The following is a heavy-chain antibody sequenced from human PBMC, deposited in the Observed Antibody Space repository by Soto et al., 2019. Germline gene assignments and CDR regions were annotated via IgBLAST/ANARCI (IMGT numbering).Heavy chain of an antibody. CDR2: IDPSDSQT. J-gene: IGHJ6*02. V-gene: IGHV5-10-1*01. CDR3: ARLAGYYDSSGYLPLDYGMDV. Sequence: PGESLKISCKGSGYSFAGYWITWVRQMPGKGLEWMGRIDPSDSQTYYSPSFRGHVTISAAKSITTVFLQWSSLRASDTAMYYCARLAGYYDSSGYLPLDYGMDVWGQGTTVTVSS. CDR1: GYSFAGYW. D-gene: IGHD3-22*01.